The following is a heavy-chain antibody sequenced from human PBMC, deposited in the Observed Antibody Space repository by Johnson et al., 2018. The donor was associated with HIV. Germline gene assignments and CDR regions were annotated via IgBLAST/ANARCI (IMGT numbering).Heavy chain of an antibody. CDR2: IWYDGSNK. J-gene: IGHJ3*02. CDR1: STYG. Sequence: STYGMHWVRQAPGKGLECVAVIWYDGSNKYYADSVKGRFTISRDNSKNTLYLQMNSLRAEDTAGYYCAKGEVMATMDWGPDAFDICGQGTMVTVSS. V-gene: IGHV3-33*06. D-gene: IGHD5-12*01. CDR3: AKGEVMATMDWGPDAFDI.